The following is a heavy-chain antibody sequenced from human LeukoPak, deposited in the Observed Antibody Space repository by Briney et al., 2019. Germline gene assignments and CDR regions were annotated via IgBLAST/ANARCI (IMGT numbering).Heavy chain of an antibody. CDR3: ARVYSSGWDSDY. D-gene: IGHD6-19*01. J-gene: IGHJ4*02. Sequence: ASVKVSCKASGYTFTSYYMHWVRQAPGQGLEWMGIINPSGGSTSYAQKFQGRVTMTRDTPTSTVYMELSSLRSEDTAVYYCARVYSSGWDSDYWGQGTLVTVSS. V-gene: IGHV1-46*01. CDR1: GYTFTSYY. CDR2: INPSGGST.